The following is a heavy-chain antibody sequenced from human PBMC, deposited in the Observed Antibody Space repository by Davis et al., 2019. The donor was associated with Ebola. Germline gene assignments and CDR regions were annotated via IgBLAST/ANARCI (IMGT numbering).Heavy chain of an antibody. CDR1: GFTFSSYW. CDR3: ASSGYDILTGLGTGFDL. J-gene: IGHJ2*01. D-gene: IGHD3-9*01. CDR2: IKQDGSEK. V-gene: IGHV3-7*01. Sequence: PGGSLRLSCAASGFTFSSYWMSWIRQAPGKGLEWVANIKQDGSEKYYVDSVKGRFTISRDNAKNSLYLQMNSLRAEDTAVYYCASSGYDILTGLGTGFDLWGRGTLVTVSS.